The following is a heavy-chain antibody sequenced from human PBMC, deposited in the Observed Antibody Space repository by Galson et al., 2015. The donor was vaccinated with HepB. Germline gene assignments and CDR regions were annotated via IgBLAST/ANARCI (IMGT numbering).Heavy chain of an antibody. Sequence: SVKVSCKASGNTFSNYYMHWVRQAPGQGLEWMGVINRSAGTTNYAQKFQGRVTMTRDTSTNTVYMELSSLRSDDTAVYYCARGEHAFDIWGQGTMVTASS. CDR3: ARGEHAFDI. J-gene: IGHJ3*02. CDR2: INRSAGTT. V-gene: IGHV1-46*01. CDR1: GNTFSNYY.